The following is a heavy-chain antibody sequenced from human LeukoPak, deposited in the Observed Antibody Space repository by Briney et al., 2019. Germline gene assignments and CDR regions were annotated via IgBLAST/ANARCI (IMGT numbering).Heavy chain of an antibody. CDR1: GFTFSTYE. D-gene: IGHD3-9*01. CDR3: AGSDTTGYSPREWDYWYFDL. CDR2: ISSGSTYI. Sequence: GGSLRISCSASGFTFSTYEMHWVRQAPGKGLEWVSSISSGSTYIYYADSVKGRFTISRDNAKNLLDLQMNSLRAEDTAVYYCAGSDTTGYSPREWDYWYFDLWGRGTLVTVSS. V-gene: IGHV3-21*01. J-gene: IGHJ2*01.